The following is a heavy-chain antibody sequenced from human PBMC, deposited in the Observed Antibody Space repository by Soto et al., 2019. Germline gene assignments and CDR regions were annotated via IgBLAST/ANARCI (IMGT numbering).Heavy chain of an antibody. V-gene: IGHV3-30-3*01. Sequence: GGSLRLSCAASGFTFSSYVMHWVRQAPGKGLEWVAVISYDGSNKYYADSVKGRFTISRDNSKNTLYLQMNSLRAEDTAVYYCVRWGGYTVYEADLDYWGQGTQVTVSS. CDR3: VRWGGYTVYEADLDY. CDR2: ISYDGSNK. D-gene: IGHD5-12*01. J-gene: IGHJ4*02. CDR1: GFTFSSYV.